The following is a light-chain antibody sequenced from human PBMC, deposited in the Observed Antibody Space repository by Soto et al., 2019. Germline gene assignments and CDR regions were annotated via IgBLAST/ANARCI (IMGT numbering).Light chain of an antibody. Sequence: QSVLTQPPSASGTPGQRVTISCSGSSSNIGSNTVNWYQQLPGTAPKLLIYNNDQRPSGVPDRFSGSKSGTSTSLVISGLQSEDEADYYCAAWDDSLIGVLFGGGTKLTGL. CDR1: SSNIGSNT. V-gene: IGLV1-44*01. CDR3: AAWDDSLIGVL. J-gene: IGLJ2*01. CDR2: NND.